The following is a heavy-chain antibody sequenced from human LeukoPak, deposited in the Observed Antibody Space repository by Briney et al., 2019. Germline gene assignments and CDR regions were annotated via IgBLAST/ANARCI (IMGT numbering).Heavy chain of an antibody. Sequence: GGSVPLLRSLSWLTVSSKYIRWVSPPAGRGREWVSVVYMGGSTFYPDPVQGGFSIPRHNHNNNLFLQINSFNSDDTPVCSCASARGSNHGYLVYWGQGALVTVSP. CDR1: WLTVSSKY. J-gene: IGHJ4*02. V-gene: IGHV3-53*01. D-gene: IGHD5-18*01. CDR3: ASARGSNHGYLVY. CDR2: VYMGGST.